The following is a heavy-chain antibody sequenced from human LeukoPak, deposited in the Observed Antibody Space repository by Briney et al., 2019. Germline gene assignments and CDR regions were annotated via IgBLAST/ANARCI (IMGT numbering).Heavy chain of an antibody. Sequence: GGSPRLSCAASGFTFSSYSMNWVRQAPGKGLEWVSSISSSSSYIYYADSVKGRFTISRDNAKNSLYLQMNSLRAEDTAVYYCAREGSSVAVNNWFDPWGQGTLVTVSS. CDR2: ISSSSSYI. J-gene: IGHJ5*02. D-gene: IGHD6-13*01. CDR1: GFTFSSYS. V-gene: IGHV3-21*01. CDR3: AREGSSVAVNNWFDP.